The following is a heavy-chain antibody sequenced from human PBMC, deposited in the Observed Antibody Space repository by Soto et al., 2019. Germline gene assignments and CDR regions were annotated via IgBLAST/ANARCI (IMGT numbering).Heavy chain of an antibody. Sequence: VVSRTLSCAASGFTFNSYTINWVRPAPGKRLEWLSSISSSGYIFSTDSVRGRFTISRDNAKNSVYLQINSLRAEDTAVYFCARDCSGGSCYPGMDVWGQGTTVNVS. D-gene: IGHD2-15*01. J-gene: IGHJ6*02. CDR2: ISSSGYI. CDR3: ARDCSGGSCYPGMDV. CDR1: GFTFNSYT. V-gene: IGHV3-21*01.